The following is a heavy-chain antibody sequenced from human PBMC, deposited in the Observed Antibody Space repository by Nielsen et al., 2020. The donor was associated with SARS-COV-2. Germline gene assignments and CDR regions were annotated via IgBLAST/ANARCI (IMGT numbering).Heavy chain of an antibody. Sequence: WIRQPPGKGLEWIGYFYYSGSTNYNPSLKSRVTISVDTSKNQFSLKLSSVTAADTAVYYCARQLRRATMIVVAAGGYFDYWGQGTLVTVSS. CDR3: ARQLRRATMIVVAAGGYFDY. CDR2: FYYSGST. V-gene: IGHV4-59*08. J-gene: IGHJ4*02. D-gene: IGHD3-22*01.